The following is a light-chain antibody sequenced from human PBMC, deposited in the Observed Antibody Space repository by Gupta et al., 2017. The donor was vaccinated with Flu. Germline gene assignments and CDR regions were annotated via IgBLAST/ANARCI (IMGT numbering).Light chain of an antibody. CDR2: AAS. Sequence: IQIPQSPSSLSASVGDRVTITCRASQSISSYLNWYQQKPGTAPKLLIYAASSLQSGVPSRFSGSGSGTDFTLTISSLQPEDFATYYCQQSYGTPLTFGQGTKLAIK. V-gene: IGKV1-39*01. CDR3: QQSYGTPLT. J-gene: IGKJ2*01. CDR1: QSISSY.